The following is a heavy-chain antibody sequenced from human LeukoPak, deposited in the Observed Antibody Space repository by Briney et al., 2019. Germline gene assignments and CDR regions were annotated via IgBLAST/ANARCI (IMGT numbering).Heavy chain of an antibody. V-gene: IGHV4-39*01. CDR1: GGSNSSSSYY. Sequence: SETLSLTCTVSGGSNSSSSYYWGWIRQPPGKGLEWVGSIYYSGSTYYNPSLKSRVTISVDTSKNQFSLKLSSVTAADTAVYYCARRGSYSSGWNFDYWGQGTLVTVSS. D-gene: IGHD6-19*01. J-gene: IGHJ4*02. CDR2: IYYSGST. CDR3: ARRGSYSSGWNFDY.